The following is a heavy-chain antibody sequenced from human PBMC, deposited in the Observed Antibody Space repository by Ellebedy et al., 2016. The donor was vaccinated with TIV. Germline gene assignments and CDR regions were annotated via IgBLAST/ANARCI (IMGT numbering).Heavy chain of an antibody. CDR3: VRDQAYYSDSSDYYF. D-gene: IGHD3-22*01. J-gene: IGHJ4*02. CDR2: IKGDGSEK. Sequence: PGGSLRLSCAASGFSFRTYWMTRVRQSPAKGLEWVATIKGDGSEKNYVDSVKGRFTISRDNAKNSLYLQMNTLRAEDTAVYYCVRDQAYYSDSSDYYFWGQGALVTV. V-gene: IGHV3-7*01. CDR1: GFSFRTYW.